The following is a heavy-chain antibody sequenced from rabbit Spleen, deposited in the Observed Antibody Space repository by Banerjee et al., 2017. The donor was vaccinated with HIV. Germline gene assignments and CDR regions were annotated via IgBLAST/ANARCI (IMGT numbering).Heavy chain of an antibody. V-gene: IGHV1S40*01. D-gene: IGHD1-1*01. J-gene: IGHJ6*01. CDR3: ARDTSSSFSSYGMDL. CDR1: GVSFSSSSY. CDR2: MDTGSSGFT. Sequence: QQLVESGGGLVKPGASLTLTCTASGVSFSSSSYMCWVRQAPGKGLEWIGCMDTGSSGFTYFATWAKGRFTCSKTSSTTVTLQMTRLTAADTATYFCARDTSSSFSSYGMDLWGPGTLVTVS.